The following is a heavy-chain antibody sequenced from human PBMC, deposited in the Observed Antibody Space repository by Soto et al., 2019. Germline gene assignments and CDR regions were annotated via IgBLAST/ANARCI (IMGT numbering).Heavy chain of an antibody. D-gene: IGHD1-1*01. V-gene: IGHV4-39*01. CDR1: GGSISSSSYY. Sequence: PSETLSLTCTVSGGSISSSSYYWGWIRQPPGKGLEWIGSIYYSGNTKYNPSLKSRVTISVDTSKKQFSLRLTSVTAADTAVYYCAKQGGKYGIRSFDPWGQGTLVTVSS. CDR3: AKQGGKYGIRSFDP. CDR2: IYYSGNT. J-gene: IGHJ5*02.